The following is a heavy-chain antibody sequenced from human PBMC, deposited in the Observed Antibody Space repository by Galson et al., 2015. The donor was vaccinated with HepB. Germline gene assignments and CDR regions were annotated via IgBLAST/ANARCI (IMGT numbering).Heavy chain of an antibody. CDR2: IYYSGST. V-gene: IGHV4-31*03. D-gene: IGHD4-23*01. J-gene: IGHJ3*02. Sequence: TLSLTCSVSGGSISSGGYYWSWIRQHPGKGLEWIGYIYYSGSTFYNPSLKSRVTIPIDTSKTQFSLKLSSVTAADTAVYYCARDGSGGYSPRDVFDIWGQGTMVTVSS. CDR1: GGSISSGGYY. CDR3: ARDGSGGYSPRDVFDI.